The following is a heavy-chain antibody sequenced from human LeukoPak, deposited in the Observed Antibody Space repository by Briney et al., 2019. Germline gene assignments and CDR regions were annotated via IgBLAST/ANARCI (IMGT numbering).Heavy chain of an antibody. J-gene: IGHJ4*02. D-gene: IGHD4-11*01. CDR2: ISYDGSNK. V-gene: IGHV3-30-3*01. CDR3: TREDHSNYNY. Sequence: PGRSLRLSCAASGFTFSNYAMHWVRQAPGKGLEWVALISYDGSNKYYADSVKGRFTISRDNAKNSLYLQMNSLRAEDTAVYYCTREDHSNYNYWGQGTLVTVSS. CDR1: GFTFSNYA.